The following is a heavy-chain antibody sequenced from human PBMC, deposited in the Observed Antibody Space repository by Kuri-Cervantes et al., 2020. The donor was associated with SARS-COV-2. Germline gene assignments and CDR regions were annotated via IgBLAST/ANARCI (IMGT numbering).Heavy chain of an antibody. Sequence: GGSLRLSCAASGFTFSSYSMNWVRQAPGKGLEWVANIKQDGSEKYYVDSVKGRFTISRGNAKNSLYLQMNSLRAEDTAVYYCAREDPSDNWFDPWGQGTLVTVSS. CDR1: GFTFSSYS. J-gene: IGHJ5*02. CDR2: IKQDGSEK. V-gene: IGHV3-7*01. CDR3: AREDPSDNWFDP.